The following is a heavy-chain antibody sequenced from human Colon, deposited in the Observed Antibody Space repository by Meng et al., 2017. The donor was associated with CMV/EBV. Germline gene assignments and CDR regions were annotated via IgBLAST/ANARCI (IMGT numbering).Heavy chain of an antibody. Sequence: ASVKVSCKATGYTFTGYYMHWVRQAPGQGLEWMGWINPNSGGTNYAQKFQGRVTMTRDTSISTAYMELRSLRSDDTAVYYCARVRGHVEGVGGHYYYDSSGYYYWGQGTLVTVSS. V-gene: IGHV1-2*02. CDR2: INPNSGGT. CDR1: GYTFTGYY. J-gene: IGHJ4*02. CDR3: ARVRGHVEGVGGHYYYDSSGYYY. D-gene: IGHD3-22*01.